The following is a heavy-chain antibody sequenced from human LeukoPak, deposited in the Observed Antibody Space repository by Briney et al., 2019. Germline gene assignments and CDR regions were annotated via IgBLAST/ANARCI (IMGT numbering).Heavy chain of an antibody. V-gene: IGHV4-39*07. Sequence: PSETLSLTCTVSGGSISSSSYYWGWIRQPPGKGLEWIGSIYYSGSTYYNPSLKSRVTISVDTSKNQFSLKLSSVTAADTAVYYCARVIRSYRVRSYAFDIWGQGTMVTVSS. CDR3: ARVIRSYRVRSYAFDI. CDR2: IYYSGST. J-gene: IGHJ3*02. CDR1: GGSISSSSYY. D-gene: IGHD1-26*01.